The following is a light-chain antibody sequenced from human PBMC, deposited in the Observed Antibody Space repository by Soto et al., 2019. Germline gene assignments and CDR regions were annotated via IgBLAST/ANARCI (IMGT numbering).Light chain of an antibody. CDR2: EVS. J-gene: IGLJ1*01. V-gene: IGLV2-14*01. CDR1: SSDVGGYNY. Sequence: QSALTRPASVSGSPGQSITISCTGTSSDVGGYNYVSWYQQHPGKAPKLMIYEVSNRPSGVSNRFSGSKSGNTASLTISGLQAEDEADYYCSSYTSSRTLVFGPGTKLTVL. CDR3: SSYTSSRTLV.